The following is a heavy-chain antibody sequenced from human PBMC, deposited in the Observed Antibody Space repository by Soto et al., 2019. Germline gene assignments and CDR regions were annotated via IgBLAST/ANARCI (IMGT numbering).Heavy chain of an antibody. V-gene: IGHV3-30*18. D-gene: IGHD3-22*01. Sequence: GGSLRLSCAASGFTFSSYGMHWVRQAPGKGLEWVAVISYDGSNKYYADSVKGRFTISRDNSKNTLYLQMNSLRAEDTAVYYCAKDSYYYDIRGMDVWGQGTTGTV. J-gene: IGHJ6*02. CDR2: ISYDGSNK. CDR1: GFTFSSYG. CDR3: AKDSYYYDIRGMDV.